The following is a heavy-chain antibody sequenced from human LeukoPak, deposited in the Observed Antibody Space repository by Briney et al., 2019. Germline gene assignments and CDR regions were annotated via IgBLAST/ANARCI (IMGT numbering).Heavy chain of an antibody. V-gene: IGHV3-23*01. CDR1: GSTFSSYA. D-gene: IGHD4-17*01. Sequence: GGSLRLSCAASGSTFSSYAMRWVRQAPGKGPEWVSAISGSGGSTYYADSVKGRFTISRDNSKNTLYLQMNSLRPEDTAVYYCAKDLVTTVTPHYYYYGMDVWGQGTTVTVSS. J-gene: IGHJ6*02. CDR2: ISGSGGST. CDR3: AKDLVTTVTPHYYYYGMDV.